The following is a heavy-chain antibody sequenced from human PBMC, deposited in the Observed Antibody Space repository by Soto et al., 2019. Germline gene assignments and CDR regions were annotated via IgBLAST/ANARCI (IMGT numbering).Heavy chain of an antibody. CDR2: ISWNSGSI. CDR3: AKDRNNHYNNGGDFDI. D-gene: IGHD3-16*01. CDR1: GFTFDDYA. Sequence: GGSLRLSCAASGFTFDDYAMHWVRQAPGKGLEWVSGISWNSGSIGYADSVKGRFTISRDNAKNSLYLQMNSLRAEDTALYYCAKDRNNHYNNGGDFDIWGQGTMVTVSS. J-gene: IGHJ3*02. V-gene: IGHV3-9*01.